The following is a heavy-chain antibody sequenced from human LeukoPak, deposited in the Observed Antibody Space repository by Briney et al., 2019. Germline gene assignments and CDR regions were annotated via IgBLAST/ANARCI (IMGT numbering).Heavy chain of an antibody. CDR3: ARGGSYYYDSSGYSDY. V-gene: IGHV3-64*01. CDR2: ISSNGGST. Sequence: PGGSLRLSCAASGFTFSSYAMHWVRQAPRKGLEYVSAISSNGGSTYYANSVKDRFTISRDNSKNTLYLQMGSLRAEDMAVYYCARGGSYYYDSSGYSDYWGQGTLVTVSS. CDR1: GFTFSSYA. J-gene: IGHJ4*02. D-gene: IGHD3-22*01.